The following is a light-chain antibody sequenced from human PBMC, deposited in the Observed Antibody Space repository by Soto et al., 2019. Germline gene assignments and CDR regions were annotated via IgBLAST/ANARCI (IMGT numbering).Light chain of an antibody. Sequence: QSVLTQPASVSGSPGQSITISCTGTSSEFGGYAYVSWYQQHPGKAPKLMIYDVTNRPSGVSNRFSASKSGNTASLTISGLQAEDEADYYCNSYTSSNTFVVFGTGTKVTVL. V-gene: IGLV2-14*03. CDR3: NSYTSSNTFVV. CDR2: DVT. J-gene: IGLJ1*01. CDR1: SSEFGGYAY.